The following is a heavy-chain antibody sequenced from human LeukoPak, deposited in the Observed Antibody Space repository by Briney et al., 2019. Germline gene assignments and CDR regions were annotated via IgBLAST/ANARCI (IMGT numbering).Heavy chain of an antibody. CDR2: IRYDRSNK. V-gene: IGHV3-30*02. CDR3: AREGRLAVAGTVYMDV. CDR1: GFSFSSYG. D-gene: IGHD6-19*01. J-gene: IGHJ6*03. Sequence: GGSLRLSCAASGFSFSSYGMYWVRQAPGKGLEWVAFIRYDRSNKYYADSVKGRFTISRDNAKNTLYLQMNSLRAEDTAVYYCAREGRLAVAGTVYMDVWGKGTTVTISS.